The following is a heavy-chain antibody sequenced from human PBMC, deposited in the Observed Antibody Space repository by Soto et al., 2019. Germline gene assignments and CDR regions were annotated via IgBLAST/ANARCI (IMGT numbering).Heavy chain of an antibody. J-gene: IGHJ3*02. Sequence: GGSLRLSCAASGFTFSTSWMHWVRQVPGKGLVWVSRIDSDGSSTTYADSVKGRFTISRDNAKNTLYLQMNSLRAEDTAVYYCARWRMATITSPVDGFDIWGQGTMVTVSS. D-gene: IGHD5-12*01. CDR3: ARWRMATITSPVDGFDI. CDR2: IDSDGSST. CDR1: GFTFSTSW. V-gene: IGHV3-74*01.